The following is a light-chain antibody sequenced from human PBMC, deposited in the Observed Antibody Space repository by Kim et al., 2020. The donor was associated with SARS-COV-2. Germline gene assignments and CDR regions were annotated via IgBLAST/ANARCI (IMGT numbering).Light chain of an antibody. Sequence: QSALTQPASVSGSPGQSITISCTGTSSDVGGYNYVSWYQQYPGKAPKLMLYDVTKRPSGVSNRFSGSKSGNTASLTISGLQAEDEADYYCSSYRSSGYVFGTGNKVTVL. V-gene: IGLV2-14*03. CDR2: DVT. CDR1: SSDVGGYNY. J-gene: IGLJ1*01. CDR3: SSYRSSGYV.